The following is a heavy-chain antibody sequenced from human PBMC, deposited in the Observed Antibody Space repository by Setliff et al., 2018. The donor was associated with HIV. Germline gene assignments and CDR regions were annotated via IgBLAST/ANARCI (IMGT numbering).Heavy chain of an antibody. D-gene: IGHD6-19*01. CDR1: GGSISSGAYY. J-gene: IGHJ4*02. CDR3: ARHPSYSSDHPPLYFDY. CDR2: IYYSGRT. Sequence: KPSETLSLTCTFSGGSISSGAYYWGWIRQPPGKGLEWIGSIYYSGRTYYNPSLKSRLTISVDTFKNHFSLTLNSVTAADTAVYYCARHPSYSSDHPPLYFDYWGQGTLVTVSS. V-gene: IGHV4-39*01.